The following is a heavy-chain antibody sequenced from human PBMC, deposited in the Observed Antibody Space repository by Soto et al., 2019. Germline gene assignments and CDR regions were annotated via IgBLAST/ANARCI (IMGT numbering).Heavy chain of an antibody. CDR1: GGSMTNFC. J-gene: IGHJ4*02. V-gene: IGHV4-59*01. D-gene: IGHD2-21*01. Sequence: PSVTLSLTCTVVGGSMTNFCWSWVRQPPGKGLEWIGYIFHSGNPDYRPSNYRPSLRSRVTMSVDTSKNQFSLKLSSVTAADTAVYYCARNGDNYSRGVFDYWGQGSLVTVSS. CDR2: IFHSGNPDYRPS. CDR3: ARNGDNYSRGVFDY.